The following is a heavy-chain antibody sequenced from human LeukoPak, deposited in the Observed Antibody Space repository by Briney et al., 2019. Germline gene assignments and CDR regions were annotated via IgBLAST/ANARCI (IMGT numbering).Heavy chain of an antibody. V-gene: IGHV3-9*03. CDR1: GFTFDDYA. D-gene: IGHD3-3*01. CDR3: AKASNYDFWSGSDY. CDR2: ISWNSGGI. J-gene: IGHJ4*02. Sequence: GGSLRLSCAASGFTFDDYAMHWVRQAPGKGLEWVSGISWNSGGIGYADSVKGRFTISRDNAKNSLYLEMNSLRAEDMALYYCAKASNYDFWSGSDYWGQGTLVTVSS.